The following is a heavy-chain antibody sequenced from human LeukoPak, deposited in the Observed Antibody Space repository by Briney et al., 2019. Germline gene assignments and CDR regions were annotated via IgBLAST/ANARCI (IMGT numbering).Heavy chain of an antibody. CDR3: ARGYCGGDCYEASVGWFDP. V-gene: IGHV4-31*03. Sequence: PSETLSLTCTVSGGSISSGGYYWSRIRQHPGKGLEWIGYIYYSGSTYYNPSLKSRVTISVDTSKTQFSLKLSSVTAADTAVYYCARGYCGGDCYEASVGWFDPWGQGTLVTVSS. J-gene: IGHJ5*02. D-gene: IGHD2-21*02. CDR1: GGSISSGGYY. CDR2: IYYSGST.